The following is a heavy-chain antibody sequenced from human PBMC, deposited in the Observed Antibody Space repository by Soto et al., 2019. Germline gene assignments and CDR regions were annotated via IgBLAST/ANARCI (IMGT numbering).Heavy chain of an antibody. Sequence: QVQLQEAGPGMVKPSETLSLTCTVSGGYITGYYWSWIRQPPGKGLEWIGYVYYTGSPTYNPSLKSRVTRSVDSSKSQFSLRLTSVTAADTAIYYCAISVPPRWLQFGYWGQGSLVTVSS. CDR1: GGYITGYY. V-gene: IGHV4-59*01. CDR2: VYYTGSP. CDR3: AISVPPRWLQFGY. D-gene: IGHD6-19*01. J-gene: IGHJ4*02.